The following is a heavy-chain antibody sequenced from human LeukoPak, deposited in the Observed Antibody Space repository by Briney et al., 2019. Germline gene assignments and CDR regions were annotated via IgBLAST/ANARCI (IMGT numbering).Heavy chain of an antibody. CDR2: ITGSGGIT. D-gene: IGHD2/OR15-2a*01. Sequence: GGSLRLPCAASGFTFDDYGMSCVRQAPGKGLEWVSTITGSGGITYYADSVKGRFTISRDNSKNTLYLQVNSLRAEDTAVYYCAKDSAKKYDDYWGQGTLVTVSS. CDR3: AKDSAKKYDDY. CDR1: GFTFDDYG. J-gene: IGHJ4*02. V-gene: IGHV3-23*01.